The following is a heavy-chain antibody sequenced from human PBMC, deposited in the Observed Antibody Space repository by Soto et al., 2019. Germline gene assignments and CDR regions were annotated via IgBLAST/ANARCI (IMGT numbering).Heavy chain of an antibody. V-gene: IGHV4-30-4*01. CDR2: IYYSGST. Sequence: SETLSLTCTVSGGSISSGDYYWSWIRRPTGKGLEWIGYIYYSGSTYYNPSLKSRVTISVDTSKNQFSLKLSSVTAADTAVYYCAREFGFTFGGVIAPWGQGTLVTVSS. D-gene: IGHD3-16*01. CDR1: GGSISSGDYY. CDR3: AREFGFTFGGVIAP. J-gene: IGHJ5*02.